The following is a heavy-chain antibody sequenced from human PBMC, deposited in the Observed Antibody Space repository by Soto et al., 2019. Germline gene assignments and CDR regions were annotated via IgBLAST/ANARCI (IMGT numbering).Heavy chain of an antibody. D-gene: IGHD6-13*01. J-gene: IGHJ6*02. V-gene: IGHV3-30-3*01. Sequence: GGSLRLSFAASGFTFSSYAMHWVRQAPGKGLEWVAVISYDGSNKYYADSVKGRFTISRDNSKNTLYLQMNSLRAEDTAVYYCASPAAAGTYSRYYYGMDVWGQGTTVTVSS. CDR3: ASPAAAGTYSRYYYGMDV. CDR2: ISYDGSNK. CDR1: GFTFSSYA.